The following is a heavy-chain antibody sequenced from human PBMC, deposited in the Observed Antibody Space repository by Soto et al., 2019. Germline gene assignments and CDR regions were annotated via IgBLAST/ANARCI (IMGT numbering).Heavy chain of an antibody. V-gene: IGHV2-5*02. J-gene: IGHJ4*02. Sequence: SGPTLVNPTQTLTLTCTFSGFSFNSRGLGVGWIRQPPGKALEWLAIIYWDDNKLYSPSLKSRLTITRDTSKNQVFLTMTNMDPVDTATYYCVYRPASFGELTVWGQGTLVTVSS. CDR1: GFSFNSRGLG. CDR3: VYRPASFGELTV. CDR2: IYWDDNK. D-gene: IGHD3-10*01.